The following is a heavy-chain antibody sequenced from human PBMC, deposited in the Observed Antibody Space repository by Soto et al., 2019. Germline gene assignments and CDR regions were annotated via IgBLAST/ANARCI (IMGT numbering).Heavy chain of an antibody. Sequence: SETLSLTCSVSGDSVSRGSYHWSWVRQPPGKGLEWIGFKPYTGSPDYNPSLKSRVVISIDRSKNQFSLKLSSVTATDTAVYFCAKVGWGGDSWGQGTLVTVPS. V-gene: IGHV4-61*01. CDR1: GDSVSRGSYH. J-gene: IGHJ4*02. CDR3: AKVGWGGDS. CDR2: KPYTGSP. D-gene: IGHD7-27*01.